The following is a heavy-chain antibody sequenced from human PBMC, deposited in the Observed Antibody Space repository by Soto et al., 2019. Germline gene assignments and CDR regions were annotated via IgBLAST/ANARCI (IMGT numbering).Heavy chain of an antibody. CDR1: GFTFSNAR. Sequence: GGSLRLSCAAPGFTFSNARMKWVRQAPGKGLEWVGRIKSKTDGGTIDYAAPVKGRFTISRDDSKNTLYLQMNSLKSEDTAVYYCSTESREPIPIFGAVIVTDYWGQGTLVTVSS. V-gene: IGHV3-15*07. CDR2: IKSKTDGGTI. J-gene: IGHJ4*02. CDR3: STESREPIPIFGAVIVTDY. D-gene: IGHD3-3*01.